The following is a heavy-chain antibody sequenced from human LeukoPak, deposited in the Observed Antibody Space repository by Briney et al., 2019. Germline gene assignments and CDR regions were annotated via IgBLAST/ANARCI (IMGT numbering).Heavy chain of an antibody. Sequence: SETLSLTCTVSGGSISSYYWSWIRQPPGKGLEWIGYIYYSGSTNYNPSLKSRVTISVDTSKNQFSLKLSSVTAADTAVYYCARRPTGTTRGFDYWGQGTLVTVSS. D-gene: IGHD1-1*01. CDR2: IYYSGST. J-gene: IGHJ4*02. CDR1: GGSISSYY. CDR3: ARRPTGTTRGFDY. V-gene: IGHV4-59*08.